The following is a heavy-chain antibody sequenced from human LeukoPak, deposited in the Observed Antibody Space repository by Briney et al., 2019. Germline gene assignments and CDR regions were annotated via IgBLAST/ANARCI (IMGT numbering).Heavy chain of an antibody. J-gene: IGHJ4*02. V-gene: IGHV1-46*01. CDR2: INPSGGSP. D-gene: IGHD3-10*01. CDR1: GYTFTTYY. CDR3: ARGYGSGSYYLLYYFDY. Sequence: ASVKVSCKASGYTFTTYYMLWVRQAPGQGLEWMGIINPSGGSPSYAQKFQGRVTMTRDTSTSTVYMELSSLRSEDTAVYYCARGYGSGSYYLLYYFDYWGQGTLVTVSS.